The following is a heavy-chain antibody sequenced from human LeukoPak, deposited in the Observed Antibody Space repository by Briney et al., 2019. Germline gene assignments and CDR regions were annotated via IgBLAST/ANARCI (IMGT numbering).Heavy chain of an antibody. CDR1: GGSISSSSYY. D-gene: IGHD3-10*01. CDR2: IYYSGST. Sequence: SETLSLTCTVSGGSISSSSYYWGWIRQPPGKGLEWIGSIYYSGSTYYNPSLKSRVTISVDTSKNQFSLKLSSVTAADTAVYYCARDGYYYGSGALWGQGTLVTVSS. V-gene: IGHV4-39*07. CDR3: ARDGYYYGSGAL. J-gene: IGHJ4*02.